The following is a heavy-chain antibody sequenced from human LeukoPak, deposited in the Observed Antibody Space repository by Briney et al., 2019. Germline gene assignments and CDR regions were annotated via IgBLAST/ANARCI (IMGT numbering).Heavy chain of an antibody. Sequence: SEALSLTCAVSGGSTSSGHYYWTWIRQPAGKGLEWIGCVDTSGKTNYNPSVKSRVTMSLDTSKNQFSVNLTSVTAADTGSYYCARGSSVGGTLFHHYWGQGTLVSVSS. CDR1: GGSTSSGHYY. CDR2: VDTSGKT. J-gene: IGHJ4*02. D-gene: IGHD6-19*01. V-gene: IGHV4-61*02. CDR3: ARGSSVGGTLFHHY.